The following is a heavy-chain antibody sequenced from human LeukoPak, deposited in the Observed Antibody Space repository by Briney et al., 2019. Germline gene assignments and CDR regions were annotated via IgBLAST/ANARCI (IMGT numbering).Heavy chain of an antibody. D-gene: IGHD6-13*01. Sequence: SETLSLTCTVSGGSISSSSYYWGWIRQPPGKGLEWIGSIYYSGSTYYNPSLKSRVTISVDTSKNQFSLKLSSVTAADTAVYYCATASVSSSWANDAFDIWGQGTMVTVSS. V-gene: IGHV4-39*01. J-gene: IGHJ3*02. CDR1: GGSISSSSYY. CDR2: IYYSGST. CDR3: ATASVSSSWANDAFDI.